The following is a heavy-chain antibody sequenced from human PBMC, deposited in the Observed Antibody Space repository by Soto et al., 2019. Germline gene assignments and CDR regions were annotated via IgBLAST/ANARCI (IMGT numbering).Heavy chain of an antibody. CDR3: TAFSMITFGGVIATPFDY. Sequence: EVQLLESGGGLVQPGGSLRLSCAASGFTFSSYAMSWVRQAPGKGLEWVSAISGSGGSTYYADSVKGRFTISRDNSKNTLYLQMNSLRAEDTAVYYCTAFSMITFGGVIATPFDYWGQGTLVTVSS. CDR2: ISGSGGST. D-gene: IGHD3-16*02. J-gene: IGHJ4*02. V-gene: IGHV3-23*01. CDR1: GFTFSSYA.